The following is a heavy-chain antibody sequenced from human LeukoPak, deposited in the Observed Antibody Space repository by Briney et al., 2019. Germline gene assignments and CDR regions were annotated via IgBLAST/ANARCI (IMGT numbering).Heavy chain of an antibody. Sequence: ASVKVSCKASGYTFTSYAMNWVRQAPGQGLEWMGWINPNSGGTNYAQKFQGRVTMTRDTSISTAYMELSRLRSDDTAVYYCARGVEDYDILTGYYTAYYFDYWGQGTLVTVSS. CDR1: GYTFTSYA. V-gene: IGHV1-2*02. J-gene: IGHJ4*02. CDR3: ARGVEDYDILTGYYTAYYFDY. CDR2: INPNSGGT. D-gene: IGHD3-9*01.